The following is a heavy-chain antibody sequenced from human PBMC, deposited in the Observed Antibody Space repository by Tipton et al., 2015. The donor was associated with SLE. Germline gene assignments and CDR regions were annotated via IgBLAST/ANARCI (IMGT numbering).Heavy chain of an antibody. J-gene: IGHJ2*01. Sequence: TLSLTCTVSGGSISSYYWSWIRQPPGKGLEWIGYIYYSGSTNYNPSLKSRVTISVDTSKNQFSLKLSSVTAADTAVYYCARGGGNANWYFDLWGCGTLVTVSS. V-gene: IGHV4-59*01. D-gene: IGHD4-23*01. CDR1: GGSISSYY. CDR2: IYYSGST. CDR3: ARGGGNANWYFDL.